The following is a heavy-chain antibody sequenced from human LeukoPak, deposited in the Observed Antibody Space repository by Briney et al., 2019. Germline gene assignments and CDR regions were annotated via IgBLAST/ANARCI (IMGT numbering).Heavy chain of an antibody. V-gene: IGHV4-30-4*08. CDR3: ARDGPTFYYYGSGSPNGVDV. CDR2: IYYSGIT. D-gene: IGHD3-10*01. Sequence: PSETLSLTCTVSGGSISSGDYYWSWIRQPPGKGLEWIGYIYYSGITYYNLSLRSRFTISVDTSKNQFSLKLSSVTAADTAVYYCARDGPTFYYYGSGSPNGVDVWGQGTTVTVSS. CDR1: GGSISSGDYY. J-gene: IGHJ6*02.